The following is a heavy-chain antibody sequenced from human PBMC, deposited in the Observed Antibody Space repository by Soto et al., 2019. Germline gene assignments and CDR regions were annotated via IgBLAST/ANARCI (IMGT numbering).Heavy chain of an antibody. J-gene: IGHJ5*02. V-gene: IGHV4-39*07. CDR1: GGSRNISSYF. D-gene: IGHD2-2*01. Sequence: KTSETLSRNCSVSGGSRNISSYFWGWFRQPPGKGLEWIGSIYYSGSTYYSPSLRSRVTISVDTSKNQFSLKLSSVTAEDTAVYYCAKDSKPQVPAAMDYNWFDPWGQGTLVTVSS. CDR2: IYYSGST. CDR3: AKDSKPQVPAAMDYNWFDP.